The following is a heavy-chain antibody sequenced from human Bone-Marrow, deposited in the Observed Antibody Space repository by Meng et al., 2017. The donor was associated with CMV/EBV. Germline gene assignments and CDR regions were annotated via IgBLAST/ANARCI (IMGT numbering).Heavy chain of an antibody. J-gene: IGHJ4*02. CDR1: GFTFDDYA. D-gene: IGHD3-10*01. Sequence: LSLTCAASGFTFDDYAMHWVRQAPGKGLEWVSGISWNSGSIDYADSVKGRFTISRDNAKNSLYLQMDSLRAEDTAVYYCARGKSVNGNAAGSWGQGTLVTVSS. V-gene: IGHV3-9*01. CDR3: ARGKSVNGNAAGS. CDR2: ISWNSGSI.